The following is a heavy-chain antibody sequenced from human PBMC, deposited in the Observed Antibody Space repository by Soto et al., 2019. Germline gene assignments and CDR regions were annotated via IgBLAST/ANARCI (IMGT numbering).Heavy chain of an antibody. CDR2: ISGSGAGT. D-gene: IGHD2-15*01. V-gene: IGHV3-23*01. CDR1: GFTFSSYA. J-gene: IGHJ4*02. CDR3: AKDAIKYCSGGSCYSSDY. Sequence: EVQLLESGGGLVQPGGSLRLSCAASGFTFSSYAMRWVRQAPGKGLEWVSAISGSGAGTYYADSVKGRFTISRDNSKNTLYLQMNSLRAEDTAVYYCAKDAIKYCSGGSCYSSDYWGQGTLVTVSS.